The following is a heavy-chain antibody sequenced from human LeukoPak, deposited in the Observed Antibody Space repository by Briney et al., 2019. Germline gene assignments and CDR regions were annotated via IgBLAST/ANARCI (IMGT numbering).Heavy chain of an antibody. Sequence: ASVKVSCKASGYTFTGYYMHWVRQAPGQGLEWMGWINPNSGGTNYAQKFQGRVTMTRDTSISTAYMELSRLRSDDTAVYYCARSTTVTTWAYFDYWGQGTLVTVSS. CDR2: INPNSGGT. CDR1: GYTFTGYY. D-gene: IGHD4-17*01. J-gene: IGHJ4*02. V-gene: IGHV1-2*02. CDR3: ARSTTVTTWAYFDY.